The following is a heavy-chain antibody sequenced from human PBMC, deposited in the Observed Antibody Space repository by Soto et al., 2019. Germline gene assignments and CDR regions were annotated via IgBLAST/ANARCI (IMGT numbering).Heavy chain of an antibody. CDR3: AKVALQENSSGWYSFVY. V-gene: IGHV3-23*01. CDR2: ISGSGGST. CDR1: GFTFSSYA. Sequence: PGGSLRLSCAASGFTFSSYAMSWVRQAPGKGLEWVSAISGSGGSTYYADSVKGRFTISRDNSKNTLYLQMNSLRAEDTAVYYCAKVALQENSSGWYSFVYWGQGTLVTVSS. D-gene: IGHD6-19*01. J-gene: IGHJ4*02.